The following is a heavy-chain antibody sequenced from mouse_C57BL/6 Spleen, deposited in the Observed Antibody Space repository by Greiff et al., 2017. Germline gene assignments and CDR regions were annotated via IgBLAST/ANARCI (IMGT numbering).Heavy chain of an antibody. CDR2: IYPGSGST. J-gene: IGHJ4*01. V-gene: IGHV1-55*01. D-gene: IGHD1-1*01. CDR3: AREGENYSYGSSDAMDY. CDR1: GYTFTSYW. Sequence: QVQLKQPGAELVKPGASVKMSCKASGYTFTSYWITWVKQRPGQGLEWIGDIYPGSGSTNYNEKFKSKATLTVDTSSSTAYMQLSSLTSEDSAVYDCAREGENYSYGSSDAMDYWGQGTSVTVAS.